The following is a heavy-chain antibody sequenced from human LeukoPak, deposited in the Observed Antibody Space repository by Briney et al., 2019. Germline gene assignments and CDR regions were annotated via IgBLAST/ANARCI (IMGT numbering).Heavy chain of an antibody. V-gene: IGHV4-4*07. D-gene: IGHD3-10*01. Sequence: KASETLSLTCTVSGGSISSYYWSWIRQRAGQGLEWSGRIYTSGSTNYNPSLNSRVTMSVDTSKNQFSLKLSSVTAADTAVYYCARDWGTMVRGVIPGHAILSNWFDSGGQGTLVTVSA. CDR3: ARDWGTMVRGVIPGHAILSNWFDS. J-gene: IGHJ5*01. CDR2: IYTSGST. CDR1: GGSISSYY.